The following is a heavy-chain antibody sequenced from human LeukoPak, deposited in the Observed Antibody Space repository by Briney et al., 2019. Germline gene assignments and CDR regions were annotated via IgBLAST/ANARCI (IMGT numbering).Heavy chain of an antibody. CDR3: ASGNYYDSSGYYVHAFDI. CDR1: GFTFSDYY. J-gene: IGHJ3*02. V-gene: IGHV3-11*01. D-gene: IGHD3-22*01. CDR2: ISSSGSTI. Sequence: GGSLRLSCAASGFTFSDYYMSWIRQAPGKGLEWVSYISSSGSTIYYADSVKGRFTISRDNAKNSLYLQMNSLRAEDTAVYYCASGNYYDSSGYYVHAFDIWGQGTMATVSS.